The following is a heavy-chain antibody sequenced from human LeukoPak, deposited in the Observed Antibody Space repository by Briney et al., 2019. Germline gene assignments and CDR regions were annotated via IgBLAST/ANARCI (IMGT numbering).Heavy chain of an antibody. Sequence: GGSLRLSCAASGFTFSSYAMSWVRQAPGKGLEWVSAISGSGGSTYYADSVKGRFTISRDNSRDTLYLQMNSLRAEDTAVYYCAKGYYDYVWGGYYFDYWGQGTLVTVSS. CDR3: AKGYYDYVWGGYYFDY. V-gene: IGHV3-23*01. CDR1: GFTFSSYA. CDR2: ISGSGGST. J-gene: IGHJ4*02. D-gene: IGHD3-16*01.